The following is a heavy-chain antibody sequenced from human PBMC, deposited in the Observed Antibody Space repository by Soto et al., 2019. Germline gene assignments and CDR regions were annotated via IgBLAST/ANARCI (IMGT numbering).Heavy chain of an antibody. J-gene: IGHJ4*02. Sequence: QVQLVQSGSEVKKPGASVKVSCKTSGYTFTDYGISWVRQAPGQGLEWVGWISAYNRNTKYTQKLQGSVTMTTDTFTSTAYMELRSLRSEDTAVYYCAKDHTYYDTPGTTDYWGQGTLVIVSS. CDR1: GYTFTDYG. D-gene: IGHD3-16*01. V-gene: IGHV1-18*01. CDR2: ISAYNRNT. CDR3: AKDHTYYDTPGTTDY.